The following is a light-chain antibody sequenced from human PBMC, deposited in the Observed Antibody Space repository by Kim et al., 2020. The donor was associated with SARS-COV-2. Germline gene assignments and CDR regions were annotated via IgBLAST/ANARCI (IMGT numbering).Light chain of an antibody. CDR2: GAS. CDR3: QQRSNWPPLT. Sequence: EIVLTQSPATLSLSPGESATLSCRASQSVSSYLAWYQQKPGQAPRLLIYGASNRATGIPARFSGSGSGTDFTLTISSLEPEDFAVYYCQQRSNWPPLTFGGGTKVDIK. V-gene: IGKV3-11*01. J-gene: IGKJ4*01. CDR1: QSVSSY.